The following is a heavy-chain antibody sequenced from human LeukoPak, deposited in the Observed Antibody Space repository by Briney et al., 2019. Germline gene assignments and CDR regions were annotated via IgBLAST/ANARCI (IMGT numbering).Heavy chain of an antibody. CDR1: GGSFSSGSYF. V-gene: IGHV4-61*01. J-gene: IGHJ4*02. CDR2: IDPSGST. CDR3: ARERGISMIV. D-gene: IGHD3-22*01. Sequence: PSETLSLTCTVSGGSFSSGSYFWSWIRQPPGKGLEWIGYIDPSGSTTYNPSLKSRVAISIDTSKNQFSLKLSSVTAADTAMYYCARERGISMIVWGQGTLATVSS.